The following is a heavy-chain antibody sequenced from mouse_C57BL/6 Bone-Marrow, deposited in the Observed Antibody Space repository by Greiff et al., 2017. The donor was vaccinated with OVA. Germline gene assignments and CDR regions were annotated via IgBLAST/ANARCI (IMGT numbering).Heavy chain of an antibody. CDR1: GYSITSGYY. J-gene: IGHJ4*01. V-gene: IGHV3-6*01. CDR3: ARNAYYSNYDYYAMDY. D-gene: IGHD2-5*01. CDR2: ISYDGSN. Sequence: VQLQQSGPGLVKPSQSLSLTCSVTGYSITSGYYWNWIRQFPGNQLEWMGDISYDGSNNYNPSLKNRISITRDTSKNQFFLKLNSVTTEDTATYYCARNAYYSNYDYYAMDYWGQGTSVTVSS.